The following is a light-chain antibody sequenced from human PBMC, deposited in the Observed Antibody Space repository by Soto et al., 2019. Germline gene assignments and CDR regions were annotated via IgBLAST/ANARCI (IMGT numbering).Light chain of an antibody. V-gene: IGLV2-14*01. Sequence: QSALTQPASVSGSPGQSITISCTGTSSDVGGYNYVSWYQQHPGKAPKVMIYEVSNRPSGVSNRFSGSKSGNTASLTISGLQAEDEADYYCGSYTSINTGVFGTGTKHTVL. CDR3: GSYTSINTGV. CDR1: SSDVGGYNY. J-gene: IGLJ1*01. CDR2: EVS.